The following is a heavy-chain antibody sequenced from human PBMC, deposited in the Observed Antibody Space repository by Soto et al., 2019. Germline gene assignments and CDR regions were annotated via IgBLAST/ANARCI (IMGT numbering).Heavy chain of an antibody. Sequence: EVQLMESGGGLEQPGGSLRLSCAASGFTFNNFAMSWVRQAPGKGLEWVSAISGSGSNTYYADSVKGRFTISRDNSKNTVSLQMNSLRAEDTAVYYCAKDVISGDGFWLMDHWGQGTLVTVSS. J-gene: IGHJ4*02. CDR2: ISGSGSNT. D-gene: IGHD2-21*02. V-gene: IGHV3-23*01. CDR1: GFTFNNFA. CDR3: AKDVISGDGFWLMDH.